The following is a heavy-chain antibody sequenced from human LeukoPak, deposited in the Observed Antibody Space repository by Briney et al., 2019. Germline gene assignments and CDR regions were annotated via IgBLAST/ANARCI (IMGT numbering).Heavy chain of an antibody. V-gene: IGHV3-21*01. D-gene: IGHD4-17*01. J-gene: IGHJ4*02. Sequence: GGSLRLSCAASGFTFSSYSMNWVRQAPGKGLEWVSSISSSRSYIHYADSVKGRFTISRDNAKNSLYLQMNSLRAEDTDVYYCARDQRDYGDYNFDYWGQGTLVTVSS. CDR2: ISSSRSYI. CDR1: GFTFSSYS. CDR3: ARDQRDYGDYNFDY.